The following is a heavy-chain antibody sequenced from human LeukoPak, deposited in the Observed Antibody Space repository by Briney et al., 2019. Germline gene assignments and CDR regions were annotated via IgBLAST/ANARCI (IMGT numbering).Heavy chain of an antibody. CDR1: GFTFSSYS. CDR2: ISSSISYI. CDR3: ARGESGSYFFDY. D-gene: IGHD1-26*01. Sequence: KPGGSLRLSCAASGFTFSSYSMNWVRQAPGKGLEWVSSISSSISYIYYADSVKGRFTISRDNAKNSLYLQMNNLRAEDTAVYYCARGESGSYFFDYWGQGTLVTVSS. V-gene: IGHV3-21*01. J-gene: IGHJ4*02.